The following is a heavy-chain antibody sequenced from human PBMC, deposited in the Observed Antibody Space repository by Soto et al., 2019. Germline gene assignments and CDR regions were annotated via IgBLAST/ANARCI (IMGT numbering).Heavy chain of an antibody. CDR3: ATTTVVAAAGFDP. CDR2: VSNDGSQK. D-gene: IGHD2-15*01. CDR1: GFTFSNYG. Sequence: QVQLVQSGGGVVQPGTSLRLSCAASGFTFSNYGMHWVRQAPGKGLEWVTIVSNDGSQKYYADSVKGRFTVSRDNSKYTLYLQMNSLRPEDTAVYYCATTTVVAAAGFDPWGQGTLVRVS. V-gene: IGHV3-30*03. J-gene: IGHJ5*02.